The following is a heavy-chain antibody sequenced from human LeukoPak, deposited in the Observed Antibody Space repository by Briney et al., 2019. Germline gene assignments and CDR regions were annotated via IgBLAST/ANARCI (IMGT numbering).Heavy chain of an antibody. Sequence: PSQTLSLTCAVSGGSISSGGYSWSWIRQPPGKGLEWIGYIYHSGSTYYSPSLKSRVTISVDRSKNQFSLKLSSVTAADTAVYYCARGNSRYYYYGMDVWGKGTTVTVSS. CDR1: GGSISSGGYS. CDR3: ARGNSRYYYYGMDV. J-gene: IGHJ6*04. D-gene: IGHD1-7*01. V-gene: IGHV4-30-2*01. CDR2: IYHSGST.